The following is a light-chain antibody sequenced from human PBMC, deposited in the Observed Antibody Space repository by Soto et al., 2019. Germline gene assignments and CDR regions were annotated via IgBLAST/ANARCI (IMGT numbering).Light chain of an antibody. CDR2: NDY. CDR3: AVWDDSLSAVV. CDR1: TSNVGSNL. Sequence: QPVLAQPPSASGTPGQRVTISCSGSTSNVGSNLASWYQQLPGSAPKLLIYNDYERPSGVPDRFSGSKSGTSASLGISGIRSEDEAFYFCAVWDDSLSAVVFGGGTKVTVL. J-gene: IGLJ2*01. V-gene: IGLV1-47*02.